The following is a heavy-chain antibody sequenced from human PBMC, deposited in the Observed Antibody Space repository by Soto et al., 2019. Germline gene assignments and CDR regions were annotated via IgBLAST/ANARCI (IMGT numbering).Heavy chain of an antibody. CDR1: GFTFIGYT. CDR2: ISTGSAYK. D-gene: IGHD2-21*01. V-gene: IGHV3-21*01. CDR3: VWRGVKAPS. J-gene: IGHJ5*02. Sequence: GGSLRLSCAASGFTFIGYTMHWVRQAPGKGLEWVSSISTGSAYKYYTDSVKGRFTIPRNNTKKSLYLQMNSLRVGDTAVYFCVWRGVKAPSWGQGTLVTVSS.